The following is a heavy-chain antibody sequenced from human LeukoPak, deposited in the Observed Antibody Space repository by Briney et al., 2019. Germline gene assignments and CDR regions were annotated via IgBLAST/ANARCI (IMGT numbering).Heavy chain of an antibody. J-gene: IGHJ3*02. V-gene: IGHV4-39*01. D-gene: IGHD3-9*01. Sequence: SETLSLTCTVSGGSITSSRYYWGWVRQPPGKGLEWIGSMSYSGGTYYNPSLKSRLTISLHTSKNQFSLRLSSVTAADTAVYYCARHRRNYDILTGYYAGPLDIWGQGTKVTVSS. CDR2: MSYSGGT. CDR3: ARHRRNYDILTGYYAGPLDI. CDR1: GGSITSSRYY.